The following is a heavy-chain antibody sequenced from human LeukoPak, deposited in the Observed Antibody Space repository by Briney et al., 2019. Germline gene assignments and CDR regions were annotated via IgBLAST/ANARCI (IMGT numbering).Heavy chain of an antibody. CDR3: LLNNWFDP. CDR1: GFIINNAW. CDR2: IKTKTDGWTT. J-gene: IGHJ5*02. V-gene: IGHV3-15*01. Sequence: GGSLRLSCAVSGFIINNAWMSWVRQAPGKGLEWVGRIKTKTDGWTTDYAAPVKGRFTISRDDSKNTVYLQMNSLKTEDTAVYYCLLNNWFDPWGQGTLVTVSS.